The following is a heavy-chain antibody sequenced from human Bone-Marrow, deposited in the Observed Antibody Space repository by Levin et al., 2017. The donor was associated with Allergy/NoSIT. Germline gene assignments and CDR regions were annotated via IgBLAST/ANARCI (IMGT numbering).Heavy chain of an antibody. CDR3: ARPSGAGTFYWDFDL. J-gene: IGHJ2*01. CDR1: GYSFTSHW. D-gene: IGHD1-7*01. V-gene: IGHV5-10-1*01. CDR2: IDPSDSES. Sequence: GESLKISCKGSGYSFTSHWITWVRQMPGKGLEWMGRIDPSDSESNYSPSFQGHVTISADKSISTTYLQWSSLKASDTAMYYCARPSGAGTFYWDFDLWGRGTLVTVSS.